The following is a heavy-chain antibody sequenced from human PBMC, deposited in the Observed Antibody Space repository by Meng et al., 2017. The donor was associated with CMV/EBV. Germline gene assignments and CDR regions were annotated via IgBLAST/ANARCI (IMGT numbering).Heavy chain of an antibody. CDR1: GGSISSRSYY. J-gene: IGHJ4*02. CDR2: IYYSGST. V-gene: IGHV4-39*07. D-gene: IGHD6-13*01. CDR3: ARGGIAAAGLH. Sequence: QRKHQGVGPELAQPSATLSRTCTVSGGSISSRSYYWGWIRQPPGKGLEWIGSIYYSGSTYYNPSLKSRVTISVDTSKNQFSLKLGSVTAADTAVYYCARGGIAAAGLHWGQGTLVTVSS.